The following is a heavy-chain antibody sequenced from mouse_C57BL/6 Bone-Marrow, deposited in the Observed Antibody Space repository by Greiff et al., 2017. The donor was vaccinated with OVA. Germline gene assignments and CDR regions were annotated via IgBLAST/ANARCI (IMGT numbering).Heavy chain of an antibody. D-gene: IGHD4-1*01. CDR3: ATLGWDEFAY. V-gene: IGHV5-17*01. Sequence: EVKVVESGGGLVKPGGSLKLSCAASGFTFSDYGMHWVRQAPEKGLEWVAYISSGSSTIYYADTVKGRFTISRDNAKNTLFLQMTSLRSEDTAMYYCATLGWDEFAYWGQGTLVTVSA. J-gene: IGHJ3*01. CDR2: ISSGSSTI. CDR1: GFTFSDYG.